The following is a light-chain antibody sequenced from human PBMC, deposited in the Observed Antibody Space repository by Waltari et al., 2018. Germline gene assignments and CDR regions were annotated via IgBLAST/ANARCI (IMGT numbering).Light chain of an antibody. Sequence: EIILTQSPVTLSLSPGDRATLSCRATQSIGTYLAWYQQKTGQAPRILIYDASNRATGIPARFSGSGSGTDFTLTISSLEPEDFAVYHCQQGTTWLFGPGTKVEIK. CDR3: QQGTTWL. V-gene: IGKV3-11*01. CDR2: DAS. CDR1: QSIGTY. J-gene: IGKJ3*01.